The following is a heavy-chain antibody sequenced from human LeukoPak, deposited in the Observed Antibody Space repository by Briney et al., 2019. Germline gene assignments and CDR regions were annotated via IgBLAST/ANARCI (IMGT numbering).Heavy chain of an antibody. CDR2: IFQTGST. Sequence: SETLSLTCGVSGGSIRSNNWWSWVRQPPGKGLEWIGEIFQTGSTNYNPSLKSRVTISVDTSKNQFSLKLSSVTAADTAVYYCASSLRYDILTGYKLMGAFDIWGQGTMVTVSS. CDR3: ASSLRYDILTGYKLMGAFDI. J-gene: IGHJ3*02. CDR1: GGSIRSNNW. D-gene: IGHD3-9*01. V-gene: IGHV4-4*02.